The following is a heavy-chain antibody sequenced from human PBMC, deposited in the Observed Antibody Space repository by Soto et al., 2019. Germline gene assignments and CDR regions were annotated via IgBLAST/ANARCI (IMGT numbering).Heavy chain of an antibody. D-gene: IGHD6-13*01. Sequence: SETLSLTCTVSGGSISSYYWSWIRQPPGKGLEWIGYIYYSGSTNYNPSLKSRVTISVDTSKNQFSLKLSSVTAADTAVYYCASYLRGYSSSWFDYWGQGTLVTVFS. CDR3: ASYLRGYSSSWFDY. J-gene: IGHJ4*02. CDR1: GGSISSYY. CDR2: IYYSGST. V-gene: IGHV4-59*01.